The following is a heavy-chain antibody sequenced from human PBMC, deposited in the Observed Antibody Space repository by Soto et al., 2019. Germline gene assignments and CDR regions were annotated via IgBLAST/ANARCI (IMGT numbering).Heavy chain of an antibody. D-gene: IGHD5-12*01. CDR1: GFTFSSYA. J-gene: IGHJ4*02. CDR2: ISYDGSNK. V-gene: IGHV3-30-3*01. Sequence: GSLRLSCAASGFTFSSYAMHWVRQAPGKGLEWVAVISYDGSNKYYADSVKGRFTISRDNSKNTLYLQMNSLRAEDTAVYYCARVSVEMATSFFDYWGQGTLVTVSS. CDR3: ARVSVEMATSFFDY.